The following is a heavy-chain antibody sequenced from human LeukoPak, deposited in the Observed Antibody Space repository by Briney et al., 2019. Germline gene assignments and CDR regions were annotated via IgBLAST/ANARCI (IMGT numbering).Heavy chain of an antibody. J-gene: IGHJ3*01. CDR2: ILSSGST. CDR3: ARTNQISETAFDV. D-gene: IGHD1-14*01. V-gene: IGHV4-59*01. Sequence: SETLSLTCTVSSGAINNYYWSWIRQTPGKGLEWIGYILSSGSTNYNPSVKSRVTISVDTSKNQFSLKLSSVTAAGTAVYYCARTNQISETAFDVWGPGSVVIVTS. CDR1: SGAINNYY.